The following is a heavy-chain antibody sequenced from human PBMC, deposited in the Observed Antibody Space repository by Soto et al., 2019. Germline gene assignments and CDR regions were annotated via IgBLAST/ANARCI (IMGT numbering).Heavy chain of an antibody. Sequence: GGSLRLSCAASGFTFSSYAMHWVRQAPGKGLEWVAVISYDGSNKYYADSVKGRFTISRDNSKNTLYLQMNSLRAEDTAVYYCAREFDCSSTSCYDLNYYYGMDVWGQGTTVTVSS. CDR2: ISYDGSNK. CDR3: AREFDCSSTSCYDLNYYYGMDV. J-gene: IGHJ6*02. D-gene: IGHD2-2*01. CDR1: GFTFSSYA. V-gene: IGHV3-30-3*01.